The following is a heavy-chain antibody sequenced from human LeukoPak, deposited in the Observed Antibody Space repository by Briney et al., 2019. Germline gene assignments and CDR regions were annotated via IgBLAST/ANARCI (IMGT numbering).Heavy chain of an antibody. CDR1: GYTFTSYD. D-gene: IGHD3-10*01. J-gene: IGHJ3*02. Sequence: ASVKVSCKASGYTFTSYDINWVRQAPGKGLEWMGGFDPEDGETIYAQKFQGRVTMTEDTSTDTAYMELSSLRSEDTAVYYCAAMVRGVHDAFDIWGQGTMVTVSS. CDR2: FDPEDGET. CDR3: AAMVRGVHDAFDI. V-gene: IGHV1-24*01.